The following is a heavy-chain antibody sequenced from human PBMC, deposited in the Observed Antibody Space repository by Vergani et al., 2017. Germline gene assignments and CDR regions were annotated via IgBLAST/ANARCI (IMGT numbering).Heavy chain of an antibody. V-gene: IGHV3-74*02. D-gene: IGHD6-19*01. CDR2: INSDGSST. J-gene: IGHJ5*02. CDR3: ARGDIXMFGWASGFWFDA. Sequence: VQLAESGGGRVQPGRSLTLSCAASGFSFSSYWMHWVRQAPGKGLVWVSRINSDGSSTSYADSVKGRFTISRDNAKNTLYLQMNSLRAEDTAVYYCARGDIXMFGWASGFWFDAWGQGTLVSVSS. CDR1: GFSFSSYW.